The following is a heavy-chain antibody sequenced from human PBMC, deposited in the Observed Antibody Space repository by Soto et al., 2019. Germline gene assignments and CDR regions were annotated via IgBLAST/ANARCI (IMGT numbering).Heavy chain of an antibody. CDR3: ARAYCSSTSCRDAFDI. CDR1: GFTVSSNY. J-gene: IGHJ3*02. D-gene: IGHD2-2*01. CDR2: IYSGGST. Sequence: EVQLVESGGGLIQPGGSLRLSCAASGFTVSSNYMSWVRQAPGKGLEWVSVIYSGGSTYYADSVKGRFTISRDNSKNTLYLKMNSLRAEDTAVYYCARAYCSSTSCRDAFDIWGQGTMVTVSS. V-gene: IGHV3-53*01.